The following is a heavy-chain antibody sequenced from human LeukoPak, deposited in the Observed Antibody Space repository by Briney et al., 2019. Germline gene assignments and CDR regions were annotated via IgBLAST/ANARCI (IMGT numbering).Heavy chain of an antibody. V-gene: IGHV4-39*07. Sequence: SETLSLTCTVSGVSIKTNSDYWGWLRQPPGKGLEWIGSIYHVGGTYYNPSLKSRVTISIDTSKNQFSLKLTSVTAADTAIYYCARDGRSGYEDLWGPGTLVTVSS. CDR2: IYHVGGT. D-gene: IGHD5-12*01. CDR3: ARDGRSGYEDL. CDR1: GVSIKTNSDY. J-gene: IGHJ5*02.